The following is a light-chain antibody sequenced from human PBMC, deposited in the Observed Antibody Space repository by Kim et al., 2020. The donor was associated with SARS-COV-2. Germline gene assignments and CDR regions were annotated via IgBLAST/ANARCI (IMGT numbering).Light chain of an antibody. Sequence: LSVSPGERATLACRASQSVSSNLGWYQQNPGQAPRLLIDAASTRATGIPARFSGSGSGTEFTLTISSLQSEDFAVYYCQQYKNWYTFGQGTKLEI. J-gene: IGKJ2*01. V-gene: IGKV3-15*01. CDR2: AAS. CDR1: QSVSSN. CDR3: QQYKNWYT.